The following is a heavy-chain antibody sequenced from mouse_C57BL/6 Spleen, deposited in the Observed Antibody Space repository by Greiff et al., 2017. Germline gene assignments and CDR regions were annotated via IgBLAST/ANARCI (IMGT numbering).Heavy chain of an antibody. D-gene: IGHD4-1*01. CDR2: ISSGSSTI. J-gene: IGHJ3*01. Sequence: EVKLVESGGGLVKPGGSLKLSCAASGFTFSDYGMHWVRQAPEKGLEWVAYISSGSSTIYYADTVKGRFPISRDNAKNTLFLQMTSLRSEDTAMYYCARNWEFAYWGQGTLVTVSA. V-gene: IGHV5-17*01. CDR3: ARNWEFAY. CDR1: GFTFSDYG.